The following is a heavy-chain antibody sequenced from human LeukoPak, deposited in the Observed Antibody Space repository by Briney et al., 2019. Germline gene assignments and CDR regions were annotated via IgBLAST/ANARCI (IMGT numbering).Heavy chain of an antibody. Sequence: SDTLSLTCTVSGGSISSYYWSWIRQPAGKGLEWIGRIYTSGSTNYNPSLKSRVTMSVDTSKDQFSLKLSSVTAADTAVYYCRGGSYVGGYDYWGQGTLVTVSS. CDR1: GGSISSYY. J-gene: IGHJ4*02. CDR3: RGGSYVGGYDY. CDR2: IYTSGST. V-gene: IGHV4-4*07. D-gene: IGHD1-26*01.